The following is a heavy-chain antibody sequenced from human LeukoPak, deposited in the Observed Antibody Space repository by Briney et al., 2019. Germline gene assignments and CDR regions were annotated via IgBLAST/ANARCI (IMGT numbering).Heavy chain of an antibody. CDR1: GFTFSTYA. CDR2: VTDSGGTT. J-gene: IGHJ6*02. D-gene: IGHD2-8*01. V-gene: IGHV3-23*01. Sequence: GGSLRLSCAASGFTFSTYAMNWVRPAPGKGLEWVGAVTDSGGTTYYSDSVKGRFTISRDNSKNTVFLEMNSLRVEDTAVYYCAKDEEMVPYYGMDVWGQGTTVSVTS. CDR3: AKDEEMVPYYGMDV.